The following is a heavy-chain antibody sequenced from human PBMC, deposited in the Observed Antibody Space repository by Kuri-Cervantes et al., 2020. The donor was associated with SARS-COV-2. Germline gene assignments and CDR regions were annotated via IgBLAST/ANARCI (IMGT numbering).Heavy chain of an antibody. Sequence: ASVKVSCKASGYTFTSYAMHWVRQAPGQRLEWMGWINAGNGNTKYSQKFQGRVTITRDTSASTAYMELSSLRSEDTAVYYCARTYCSSTSCSPGDYWGREPWSPSPQ. D-gene: IGHD2-2*01. V-gene: IGHV1-3*01. J-gene: IGHJ4*02. CDR2: INAGNGNT. CDR1: GYTFTSYA. CDR3: ARTYCSSTSCSPGDY.